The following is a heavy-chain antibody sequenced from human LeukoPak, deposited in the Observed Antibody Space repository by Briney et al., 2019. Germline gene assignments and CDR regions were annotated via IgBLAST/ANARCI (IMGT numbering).Heavy chain of an antibody. CDR1: GGFISSYY. J-gene: IGHJ5*02. D-gene: IGHD3-22*01. Sequence: PSETLSLTCTVSGGFISSYYWSWIRQPPGKGLEWIGYIYYSGSTNYNPSLKSRVTISVDTSKNQFSLKLNSVTAADTAVYYCARTLYYSDSSGYSPWGQGTLVTVSS. CDR2: IYYSGST. V-gene: IGHV4-59*01. CDR3: ARTLYYSDSSGYSP.